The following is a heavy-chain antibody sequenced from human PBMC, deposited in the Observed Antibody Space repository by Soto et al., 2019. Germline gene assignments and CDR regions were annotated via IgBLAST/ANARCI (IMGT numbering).Heavy chain of an antibody. Sequence: QVQLVQSGAEVKKPGASVKVSCKASGYTFTSYDINWVRQATGQGFEWMGWINPNSGNTGYAQNFEGRVTMTRNTSISTAYMELSSLTSEDTAVYYCARSVIASAYWGQGTLVTVSS. V-gene: IGHV1-8*01. CDR3: ARSVIASAY. CDR2: INPNSGNT. D-gene: IGHD2-21*01. J-gene: IGHJ4*02. CDR1: GYTFTSYD.